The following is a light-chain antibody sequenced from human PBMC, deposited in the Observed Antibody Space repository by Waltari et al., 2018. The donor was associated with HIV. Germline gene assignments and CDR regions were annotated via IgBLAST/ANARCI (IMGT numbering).Light chain of an antibody. Sequence: QSALTQPPSAPGSPGQSVTISCTGTNSDLGNFDYVAWYQQHPGKPPNTIISEFYKRPSGVPNRCSGSKSGNTASLTVSGLQAEDEADYYCSSYATTNDFYVLFGGGTKLTVL. CDR3: SSYATTNDFYVL. J-gene: IGLJ2*01. V-gene: IGLV2-8*01. CDR1: NSDLGNFDY. CDR2: EFY.